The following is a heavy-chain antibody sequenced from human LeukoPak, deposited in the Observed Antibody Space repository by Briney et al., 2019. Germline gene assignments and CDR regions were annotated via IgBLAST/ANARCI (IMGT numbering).Heavy chain of an antibody. CDR1: GGTFSSYA. J-gene: IGHJ4*02. CDR2: IIPIFGTA. D-gene: IGHD6-19*01. V-gene: IGHV1-69*06. CDR3: ARAVPEGYSSGWYGGAFDY. Sequence: PGCSVKVSCKASGGTFSSYAISWVRQAPGQGLEWMGGIIPIFGTANYAQKFQGRVTITADKSTSTAYMELSSLRSEDTAVYYCARAVPEGYSSGWYGGAFDYWGQGTLVTVSS.